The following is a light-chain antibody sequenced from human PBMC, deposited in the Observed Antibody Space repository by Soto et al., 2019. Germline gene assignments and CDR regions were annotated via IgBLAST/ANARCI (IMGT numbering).Light chain of an antibody. Sequence: DIQMTQSPSSLSASVGDRVTITCRASQSISTYLNWYQQKPRKAPKLLIYAASTLQSGVPSRFSGSGSGTDCTLTISSLQPEDFATYFCQQSYSDPITFGQGTRLEIK. CDR3: QQSYSDPIT. CDR2: AAS. CDR1: QSISTY. J-gene: IGKJ5*01. V-gene: IGKV1-39*01.